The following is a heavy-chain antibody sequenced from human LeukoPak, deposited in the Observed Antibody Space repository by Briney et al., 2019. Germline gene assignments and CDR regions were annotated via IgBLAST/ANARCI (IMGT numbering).Heavy chain of an antibody. V-gene: IGHV3-23*01. D-gene: IGHD1-26*01. J-gene: IGHJ3*02. CDR1: GFTFSSYA. Sequence: GGSLRLSCAASGFTFSSYAMSWVRQAPGKGLEWVSAISGSGGGTYYADSVKGRFTISRDNSKNTLYLQMNSLRAEDTAVYYCAKLPISGWEPRDDAFDIWGQGTMVTVSS. CDR3: AKLPISGWEPRDDAFDI. CDR2: ISGSGGGT.